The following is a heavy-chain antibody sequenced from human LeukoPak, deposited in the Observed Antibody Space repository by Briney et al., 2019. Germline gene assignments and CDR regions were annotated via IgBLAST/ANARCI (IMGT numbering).Heavy chain of an antibody. CDR3: ARDRRDWSDHYYYYYGMDV. CDR1: GFTVSSNY. V-gene: IGHV3-53*01. D-gene: IGHD3/OR15-3a*01. Sequence: GGSLRLSCAASGFTVSSNYMSWVRQAPGKGLEWVSVIYSGGSTYYADSVKGRFTISTDNSKNTLYLQMNSLRAEDTAVYYCARDRRDWSDHYYYYYGMDVWGQGTTVTVSS. CDR2: IYSGGST. J-gene: IGHJ6*02.